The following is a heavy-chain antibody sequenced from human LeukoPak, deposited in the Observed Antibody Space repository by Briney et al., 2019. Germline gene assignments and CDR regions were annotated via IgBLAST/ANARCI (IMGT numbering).Heavy chain of an antibody. CDR3: ASHTTVTMEYNWFDP. D-gene: IGHD4-17*01. CDR2: IIPIFGTA. V-gene: IGHV1-69*13. CDR1: GGTFISYA. J-gene: IGHJ5*02. Sequence: GASVKVSCKASGGTFISYAISWVRQAPGQGLEWMGGIIPIFGTANYAQKFQGRVTITADESMSTAYMELSSLRSEDTAVYYCASHTTVTMEYNWFDPWGQGTLVTVSS.